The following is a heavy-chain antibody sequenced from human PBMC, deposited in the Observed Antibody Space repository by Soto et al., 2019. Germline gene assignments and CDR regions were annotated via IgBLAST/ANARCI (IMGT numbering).Heavy chain of an antibody. Sequence: VRNAPEQRMEWMAWINPNIGRANYAQKFQGRVTITRDTSTSTAYMELSSLRSDDTAVYYCASVLFMIRPPPRPTLFPYW. J-gene: IGHJ4*01. CDR3: ASVLFMIRPPPRPTLFPY. D-gene: IGHD3-10*01. V-gene: IGHV1-2*02. CDR2: INPNIGRA.